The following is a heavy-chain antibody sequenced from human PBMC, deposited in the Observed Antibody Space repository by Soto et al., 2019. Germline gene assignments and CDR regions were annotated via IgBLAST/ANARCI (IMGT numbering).Heavy chain of an antibody. D-gene: IGHD2-21*01. Sequence: GESLKISSQGSVNTFTTDWITCVRQMRGRGLEWLGRIDPSDSYTNYSASFQGHVTISADKSTNTAYLEWRSLQASDSAIYYCACPKQDYGGRAYEYWGQGTLVTVAS. CDR3: ACPKQDYGGRAYEY. J-gene: IGHJ4*02. V-gene: IGHV5-10-1*01. CDR2: IDPSDSYT. CDR1: VNTFTTDW.